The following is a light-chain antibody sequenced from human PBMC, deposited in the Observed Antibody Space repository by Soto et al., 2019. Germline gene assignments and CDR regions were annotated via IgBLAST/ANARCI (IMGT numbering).Light chain of an antibody. J-gene: IGKJ4*01. CDR3: KQRREWHIT. CDR2: DAS. CDR1: LSVDTL. Sequence: EIVLTQSPATLSLSPGERANLSCRASLSVDTLLSWYQQKPGQVPRLLIYDASNRATGIPARFSGRETGTDFTLNISNLEPEDFEVDYYKQRREWHITFGGGTKVE. V-gene: IGKV3D-11*02.